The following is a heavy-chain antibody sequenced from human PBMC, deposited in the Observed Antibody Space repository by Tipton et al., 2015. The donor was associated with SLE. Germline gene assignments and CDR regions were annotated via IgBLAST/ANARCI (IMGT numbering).Heavy chain of an antibody. CDR2: IYYSGST. CDR3: ASNNRDYFDY. CDR1: GGSISGSPYY. J-gene: IGHJ4*02. V-gene: IGHV4-61*05. D-gene: IGHD2/OR15-2a*01. Sequence: TLSLTCTVSGGSISGSPYYWSWIRQPPGKGLEWIGYIYYSGSTNYNPSLKSRVTISVDTSKNQFSLKLSSVTAADTAVYYCASNNRDYFDYWGQGTLVTVSS.